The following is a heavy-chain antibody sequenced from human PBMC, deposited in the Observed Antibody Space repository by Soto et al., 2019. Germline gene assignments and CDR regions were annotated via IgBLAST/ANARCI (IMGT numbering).Heavy chain of an antibody. D-gene: IGHD2-15*01. V-gene: IGHV3-11*01. CDR1: GFSFSDYY. J-gene: IGHJ5*02. Sequence: QVPLVESGGGLVKPGGSLRVSCAASGFSFSDYYMTWIRQAPGKGLEWVSYISGSGDNIHYADSVKGRFTISRDNAKKSLYLQMDSLRVEDTAVYYCARGACITCYYDDWFDTWGQGTLVTVSS. CDR3: ARGACITCYYDDWFDT. CDR2: ISGSGDNI.